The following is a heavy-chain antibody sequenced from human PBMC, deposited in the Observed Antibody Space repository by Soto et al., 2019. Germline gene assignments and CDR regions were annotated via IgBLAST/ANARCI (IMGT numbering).Heavy chain of an antibody. J-gene: IGHJ4*02. V-gene: IGHV1-69*01. CDR2: IIPIFGTT. CDR1: GGSFSRYA. D-gene: IGHD6-13*01. CDR3: ASRAASGIGYFDS. Sequence: QVQLVQSGAEVRKPGSSVKVSCKAPGGSFSRYAITWVRQAPGQGLEWMGGIIPIFGTTNYAQKFQGRVTITADESTSTAYMELSSLRSEDTAVYYCASRAASGIGYFDSWGQGTLVTVSS.